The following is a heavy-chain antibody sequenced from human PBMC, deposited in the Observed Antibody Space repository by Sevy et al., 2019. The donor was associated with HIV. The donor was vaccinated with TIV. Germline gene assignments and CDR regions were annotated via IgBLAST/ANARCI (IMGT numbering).Heavy chain of an antibody. CDR2: INPNGGGT. CDR3: ARSAYGSGTYLNDY. Sequence: ASVKVSCKASGYYFTGYYVHWVRQAPGQGLEWMGWINPNGGGTNIGQKFHGRVTMSRDTSITTAYMELIRLRSNDTGVYYCARSAYGSGTYLNDYWGQGTLVTVSS. J-gene: IGHJ4*02. D-gene: IGHD3-10*01. V-gene: IGHV1-2*02. CDR1: GYYFTGYY.